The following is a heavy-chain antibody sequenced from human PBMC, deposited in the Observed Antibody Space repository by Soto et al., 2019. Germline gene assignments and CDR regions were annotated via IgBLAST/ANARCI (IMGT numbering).Heavy chain of an antibody. J-gene: IGHJ6*02. D-gene: IGHD4-4*01. Sequence: KPSETLSLTCTVSGGSISSGGYYWSWIRQHPGKGLEWIGYIYYSGSTYYNPSLKSRVTISVDTSKNQFSLKLSSVTAADTAVYYCARASRSNLYGMDVWGQGTTVTVSS. V-gene: IGHV4-31*03. CDR1: GGSISSGGYY. CDR2: IYYSGST. CDR3: ARASRSNLYGMDV.